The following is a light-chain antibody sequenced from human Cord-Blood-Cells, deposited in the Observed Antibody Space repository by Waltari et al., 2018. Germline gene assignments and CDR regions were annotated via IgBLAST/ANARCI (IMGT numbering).Light chain of an antibody. Sequence: QSALTQPASVSGSPGQSITISCTGTSSDVGGYNYVSWYQRHPGKAPKLMIYDVSNRPSGVSNRCSGSKSGNTASRTISGLQAEDEADYYCSSYTSSSTLDVFGTGTKVTVL. CDR2: DVS. CDR3: SSYTSSSTLDV. CDR1: SSDVGGYNY. J-gene: IGLJ1*01. V-gene: IGLV2-14*01.